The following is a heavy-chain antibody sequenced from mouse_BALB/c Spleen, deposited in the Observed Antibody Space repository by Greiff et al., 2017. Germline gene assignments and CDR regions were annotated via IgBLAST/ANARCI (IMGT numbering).Heavy chain of an antibody. CDR3: ASYYRYDDCEY. Sequence: QVQLKDSGAELLKPGASVKISCKATGYTFSSYWIEWVQQRPGHGLEWIGEILPGSGSTNYNEKFKGKATFAADTSSNTAYMQLSSLTSEDSAVWYCASYYRYDDCEYWGQGTTHPVAS. D-gene: IGHD2-14*01. CDR2: ILPGSGST. J-gene: IGHJ2*01. CDR1: GYTFSSYW. V-gene: IGHV1-9*01.